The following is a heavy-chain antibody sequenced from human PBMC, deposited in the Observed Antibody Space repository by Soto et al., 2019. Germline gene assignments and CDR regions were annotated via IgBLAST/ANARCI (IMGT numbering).Heavy chain of an antibody. Sequence: LRLSCAASGFTFSSYGMHWVRQAPGKGLEWVAVISYDGSNKYYADSVKGRFTISRDNSKNTLYLQMNSLRAEDTAVYYCAKYGMDVWGQGTTVTVSS. J-gene: IGHJ6*02. V-gene: IGHV3-30*18. CDR1: GFTFSSYG. CDR3: AKYGMDV. CDR2: ISYDGSNK.